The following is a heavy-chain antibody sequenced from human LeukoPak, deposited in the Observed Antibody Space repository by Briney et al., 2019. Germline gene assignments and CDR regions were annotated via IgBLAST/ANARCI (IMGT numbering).Heavy chain of an antibody. D-gene: IGHD6-6*01. CDR1: GYSFTGYY. CDR2: INPSGGST. J-gene: IGHJ3*02. V-gene: IGHV1-46*01. Sequence: ASVKVSCKTSGYSFTGYYIHWVRQAPGQGLEWMGIINPSGGSTSYAQKFQGRVTMTRDTSTSTVYMELSSLRSEDTAVYYCARGGLLEYSSSPEVGDAFDIWGQGTMVTVSS. CDR3: ARGGLLEYSSSPEVGDAFDI.